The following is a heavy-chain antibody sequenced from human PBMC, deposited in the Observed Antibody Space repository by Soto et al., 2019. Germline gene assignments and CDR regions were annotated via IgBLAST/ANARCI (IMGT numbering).Heavy chain of an antibody. V-gene: IGHV1-18*01. CDR1: GYTFTSYG. J-gene: IGHJ5*02. Sequence: QVQLVQSGAEVKKPGASVKVSCKASGYTFTSYGISWVRQAPGQGLEWMGWISAYNGNTNYAQKLQGRGTIATDTSTSTAYMELRSLRSDDTAVYYCARDYGSRKAPSMFDPWGQGTLVTVSS. CDR2: ISAYNGNT. CDR3: ARDYGSRKAPSMFDP. D-gene: IGHD3-10*01.